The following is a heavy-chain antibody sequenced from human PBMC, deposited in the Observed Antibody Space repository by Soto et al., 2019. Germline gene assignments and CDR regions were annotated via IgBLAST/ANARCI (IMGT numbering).Heavy chain of an antibody. CDR1: GYTFTSYG. D-gene: IGHD3-10*02. CDR2: ISAYNGNT. V-gene: IGHV1-18*01. Sequence: ASVKVSCKASGYTFTSYGISWVRQAPGQGLEWMGWISAYNGNTNYAQKLQGRFTISRDNSKNTLYLQMNSLRAEDTAVYYCAKDQLYIRGVIHNWFDPWGQGTLVTVSS. CDR3: AKDQLYIRGVIHNWFDP. J-gene: IGHJ5*02.